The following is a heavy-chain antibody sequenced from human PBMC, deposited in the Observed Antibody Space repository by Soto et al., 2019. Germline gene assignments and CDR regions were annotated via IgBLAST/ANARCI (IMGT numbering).Heavy chain of an antibody. D-gene: IGHD3-16*02. CDR1: GGSITTYY. CDR3: ARDLYQGLSWFDS. CDR2: ISYSGGS. V-gene: IGHV4-59*01. Sequence: ASETLSLTCNVSGGSITTYYWTWIRQPPGKGLELIGHISYSGGSKYSPSFRSRVSMSIDTSKSQVSLKLSSVTAADTAIYYCARDLYQGLSWFDSWGQGTLVTVSS. J-gene: IGHJ5*01.